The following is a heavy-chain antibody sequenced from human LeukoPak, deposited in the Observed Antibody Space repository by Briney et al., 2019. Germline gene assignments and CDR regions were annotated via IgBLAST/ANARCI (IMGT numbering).Heavy chain of an antibody. CDR1: GYTFTSYD. D-gene: IGHD1-14*01. CDR2: MNPNSGNT. V-gene: IGHV1-8*01. J-gene: IGHJ6*03. Sequence: ASVKVSCKASGYTFTSYDVNWVRQATGQGLEWMGWMNPNSGNTGYAQKFQGRVTMTRNTSISTAYMELSSLRSEDTAVYYCARGVWGYYYYYMDVWGKGTTVTISS. CDR3: ARGVWGYYYYYMDV.